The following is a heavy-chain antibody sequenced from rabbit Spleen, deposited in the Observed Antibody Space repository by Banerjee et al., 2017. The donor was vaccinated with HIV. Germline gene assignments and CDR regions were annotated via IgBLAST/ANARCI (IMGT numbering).Heavy chain of an antibody. CDR2: INLITGKA. J-gene: IGHJ6*01. V-gene: IGHV1S45*01. CDR3: ARDSGTSFSSYGMDL. Sequence: QEQLKESGGGLVQPGGSLKLSCKASGFTLSSYYMNWVRQAPGKGLEWIACINLITGKAVYANWAKGRSTFSKTSSTTVTLQMTSLTAADTATYFCARDSGTSFSSYGMDLWGQGTLVTVS. D-gene: IGHD8-1*01. CDR1: GFTLSSYYM.